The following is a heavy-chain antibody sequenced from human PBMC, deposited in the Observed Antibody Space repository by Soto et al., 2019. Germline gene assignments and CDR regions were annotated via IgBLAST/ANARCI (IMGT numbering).Heavy chain of an antibody. Sequence: QVQLVQSGAEVKKPGSSVRVSCKASGDTFSFYSINWVRQAPGLGLEWMGRINPILSMSNYAQRFQGRVTVTADKSTSTAYMELSSLRSEATAMYYCASSYGSGDRALGYWGQGALVTVSS. CDR1: GDTFSFYS. V-gene: IGHV1-69*02. D-gene: IGHD3-10*01. CDR3: ASSYGSGDRALGY. J-gene: IGHJ4*02. CDR2: INPILSMS.